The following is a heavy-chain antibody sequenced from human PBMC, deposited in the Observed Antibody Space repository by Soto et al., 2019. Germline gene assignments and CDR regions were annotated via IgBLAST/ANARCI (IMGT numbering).Heavy chain of an antibody. CDR3: ATGRQMYYYYGMDV. V-gene: IGHV1-24*01. CDR1: GYTLTELS. J-gene: IGHJ6*02. CDR2: FDPEDGET. Sequence: ASVKVSCKVSGYTLTELSMHWVRQALGKGLEWMGGFDPEDGETIYAQKFQGRVTMTEDTSTDTAYMELSSLRSEDTAVYYCATGRQMYYYYGMDVWGQGTTVTVS.